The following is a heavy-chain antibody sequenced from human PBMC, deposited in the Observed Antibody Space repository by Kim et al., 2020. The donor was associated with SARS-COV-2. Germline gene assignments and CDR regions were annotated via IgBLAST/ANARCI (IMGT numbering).Heavy chain of an antibody. CDR3: ARDSDNWNDGGSDYYYYGMDV. CDR1: GGTFSSYP. Sequence: SVKVSCKASGGTFSSYPISWVRQAPGQGLEWMGRIIPILGIANYAQKFQGRVTITADKSTSTAYMELSSLRSEDTAVYYCARDSDNWNDGGSDYYYYGMDVWGQGTTVTVSS. V-gene: IGHV1-69*04. D-gene: IGHD1-1*01. J-gene: IGHJ6*02. CDR2: IIPILGIA.